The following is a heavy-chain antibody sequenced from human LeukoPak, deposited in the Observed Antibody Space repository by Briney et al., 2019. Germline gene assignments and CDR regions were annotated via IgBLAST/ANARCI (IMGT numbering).Heavy chain of an antibody. Sequence: GGSLRLSCAASGFTFSSYGMHWVRQAPGKGLEWVAVISYDGSNKYYADSVKGRFTISRDNSKNTLYLQMNSLRAEDTAVYYCAKDLTTVTHGFDYWGQGTLVTVSS. CDR3: AKDLTTVTHGFDY. CDR1: GFTFSSYG. CDR2: ISYDGSNK. D-gene: IGHD4-17*01. J-gene: IGHJ4*02. V-gene: IGHV3-30*19.